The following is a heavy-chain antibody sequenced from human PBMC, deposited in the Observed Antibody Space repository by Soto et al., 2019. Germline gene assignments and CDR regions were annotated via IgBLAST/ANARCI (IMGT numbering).Heavy chain of an antibody. D-gene: IGHD6-13*01. J-gene: IGHJ5*02. V-gene: IGHV4-59*01. CDR3: ARGPIGVLYSSWSSWFDX. CDR1: GGSISSYY. Sequence: PSETLSLTFTVSGGSISSYYWSWIRQPPGKGLEWIGYIYYSGSTNYNPSLKSRVTISVDTSKNQFSLKLSSVNAADTAVYYCARGPIGVLYSSWSSWFDXWGQGTLVTVSX. CDR2: IYYSGST.